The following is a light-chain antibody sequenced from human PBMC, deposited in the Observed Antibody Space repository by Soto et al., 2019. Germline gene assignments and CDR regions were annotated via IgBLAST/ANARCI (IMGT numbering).Light chain of an antibody. CDR1: QSVSSY. J-gene: IGKJ1*01. CDR2: DAS. Sequence: DSVFTQSQATLSASPGQRCTLYCRASQSVSSYLAWYQQKPGQAPRLLIYDASNRATGNPARFSGSGSGTDFTLTISSLEPEDFAVYYCQQYNNWPQTFGQGTKVDIK. CDR3: QQYNNWPQT. V-gene: IGKV3-11*01.